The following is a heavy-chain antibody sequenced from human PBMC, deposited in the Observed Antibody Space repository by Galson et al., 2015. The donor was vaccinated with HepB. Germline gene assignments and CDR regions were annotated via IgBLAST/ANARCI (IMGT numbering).Heavy chain of an antibody. D-gene: IGHD4-17*01. V-gene: IGHV4-61*01. CDR1: GGSVSSGSYY. J-gene: IGHJ3*02. Sequence: ETLSLTCTVSGGSVSSGSYYWSWIRQPPWKGLEWIGYIYYSGSTNYNPSLKSRVTISVDTSKNQFSLKLSSVTAADTAVYYCARVSGPTTVTTSHLLGDAFDIWGQGTMVTVSS. CDR3: ARVSGPTTVTTSHLLGDAFDI. CDR2: IYYSGST.